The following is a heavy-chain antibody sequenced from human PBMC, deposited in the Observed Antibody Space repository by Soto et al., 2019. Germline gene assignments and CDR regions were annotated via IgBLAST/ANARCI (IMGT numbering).Heavy chain of an antibody. D-gene: IGHD6-19*01. CDR2: IYYSGST. CDR1: GGSISSSSYY. J-gene: IGHJ4*02. Sequence: SETLSLTCTVSGGSISSSSYYWGWIRQPPGKGLEWIGSIYYSGSTYYNPSLKSRVTISVDTSKNQFSLKLSSVTAADTAVYYCASTPPYSSGWYDYWGQGTLVTVSS. CDR3: ASTPPYSSGWYDY. V-gene: IGHV4-39*01.